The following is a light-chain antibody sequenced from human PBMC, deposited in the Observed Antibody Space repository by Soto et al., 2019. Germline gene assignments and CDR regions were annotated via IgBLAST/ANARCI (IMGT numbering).Light chain of an antibody. V-gene: IGKV3-20*01. Sequence: EIVLTQSPGTLSLSPGERATLSCRASESVRSNYLAWYQQKPGQAPRLLMYGASNRATGIPDRFSGSGSGTDFTLTISRLEPEDFAVYYCQQYGSSPQTFGQWTKLEIK. CDR1: ESVRSNY. CDR2: GAS. CDR3: QQYGSSPQT. J-gene: IGKJ2*01.